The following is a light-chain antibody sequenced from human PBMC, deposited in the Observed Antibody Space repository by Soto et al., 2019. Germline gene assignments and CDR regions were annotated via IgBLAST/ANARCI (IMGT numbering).Light chain of an antibody. J-gene: IGKJ1*01. CDR2: DAS. V-gene: IGKV3-20*01. Sequence: EVVLTQSPGTLSLSPGARAPLSCRTSQTVSSSFLAWYQQKPGQAPRLLMFDASNRATDIPDRFSGSGSGTDFTLTIGRLEPEDFAVYYCQQFGSLGTFGQGTKVDIK. CDR3: QQFGSLGT. CDR1: QTVSSSF.